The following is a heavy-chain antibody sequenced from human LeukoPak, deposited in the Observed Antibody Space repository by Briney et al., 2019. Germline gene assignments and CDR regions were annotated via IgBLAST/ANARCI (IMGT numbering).Heavy chain of an antibody. Sequence: GGSLRLSCAASGFTFSSYAMHWVRQAPGKGLEWVAVISYDGSNKYYADSVKGRFTISRDNSKNTLYLQMNSLRAEDTAVYYCARGGGYYYNWFDPWGQGTLVTVSS. J-gene: IGHJ5*02. CDR2: ISYDGSNK. D-gene: IGHD3-22*01. CDR1: GFTFSSYA. CDR3: ARGGGYYYNWFDP. V-gene: IGHV3-30-3*01.